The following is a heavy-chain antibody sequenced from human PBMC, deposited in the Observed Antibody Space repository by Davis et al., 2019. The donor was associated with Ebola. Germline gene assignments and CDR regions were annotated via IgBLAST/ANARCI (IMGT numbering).Heavy chain of an antibody. J-gene: IGHJ6*02. V-gene: IGHV3-53*05. CDR2: IYSGGST. D-gene: IGHD3-10*01. CDR1: GFTVSSNY. CDR3: ARDRSVRGVINAFYYYYGMDV. Sequence: GESLKLSCAASGFTVSSNYMSWVRQAPGKGLEWVSVIYSGGSTYYADSVKGRFTISRDNSKNTLYLQMNSLRAEDTAVYYCARDRSVRGVINAFYYYYGMDVWGQGTTVTVSS.